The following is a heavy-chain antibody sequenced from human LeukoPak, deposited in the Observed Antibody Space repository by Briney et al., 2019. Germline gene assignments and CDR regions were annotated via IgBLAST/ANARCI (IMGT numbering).Heavy chain of an antibody. CDR1: GFTFSSYG. V-gene: IGHV3-33*01. D-gene: IGHD2-15*01. J-gene: IGHJ4*02. Sequence: GGSLRLSCAASGFTFSSYGMHWVRQAPGKGLEWVAVIWYDGSNKYYADSVKGRFTISRDNSKNTLYLQMNSLRAEDTAVYYCARDRGYCSGGSCYGVFDYWGRGTLVTVSS. CDR3: ARDRGYCSGGSCYGVFDY. CDR2: IWYDGSNK.